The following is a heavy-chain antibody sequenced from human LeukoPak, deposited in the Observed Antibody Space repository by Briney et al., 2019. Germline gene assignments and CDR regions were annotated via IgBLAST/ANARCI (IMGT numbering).Heavy chain of an antibody. J-gene: IGHJ1*01. V-gene: IGHV1-2*02. CDR1: GYTFTGYY. CDR3: ARESAQGDSSGYYYPEYFQH. CDR2: INPNSGGT. Sequence: ASVKVSCKASGYTFTGYYVHWVRQAPGQELEWMGWINPNSGGTHYDQKFQGRVTVTRDTSINTTYMQFSSLRSDDTAVYYCARESAQGDSSGYYYPEYFQHWGQGTLVTVSS. D-gene: IGHD3-22*01.